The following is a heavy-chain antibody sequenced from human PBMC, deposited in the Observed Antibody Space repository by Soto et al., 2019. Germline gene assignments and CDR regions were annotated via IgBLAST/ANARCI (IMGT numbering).Heavy chain of an antibody. CDR1: SGSISSTIYS. V-gene: IGHV4-39*01. CDR2: IFYSGST. J-gene: IGHJ5*02. D-gene: IGHD6-13*01. Sequence: SETPSLTCTVSSGSISSTIYSWDWIRQPPGKGLEWIGSIFYSGSTYYNPSLKSRVTISVDTSKNQFSLTLTSVTAADMAMYYCARPKTIGAAAGKGWFDPWGQGTLVTSPQ. CDR3: ARPKTIGAAAGKGWFDP.